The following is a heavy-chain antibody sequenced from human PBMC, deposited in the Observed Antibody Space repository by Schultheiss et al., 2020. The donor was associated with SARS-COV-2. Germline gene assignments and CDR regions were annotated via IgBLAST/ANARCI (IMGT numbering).Heavy chain of an antibody. CDR1: GFPFKNYG. CDR2: ISYDGSNK. V-gene: IGHV3-30*12. J-gene: IGHJ6*03. Sequence: GGSLRLSCAASGFPFKNYGLHWVRQAPGKGLEWVAVISYDGSNKYYADSVKGRFTMSRDNSKNTLYLQMNSLRAEDTAVYYCARDYRGIWSGYSSYYYYYYMDVWGKGTTVTVSS. D-gene: IGHD3-3*01. CDR3: ARDYRGIWSGYSSYYYYYYMDV.